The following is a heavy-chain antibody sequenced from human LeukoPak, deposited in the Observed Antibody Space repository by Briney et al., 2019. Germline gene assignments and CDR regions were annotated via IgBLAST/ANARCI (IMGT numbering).Heavy chain of an antibody. Sequence: GSLRLSCAASGFTFSSYAMSWVRQAPGKGLEWVSAISGSGGSTYYADSVKGRFTISRDNSKNTLYLQMNSLRAEDTAVYYCAKAVPHYYYDSSGYYYPFDYWGQGTLVTVSS. D-gene: IGHD3-22*01. CDR2: ISGSGGST. J-gene: IGHJ4*02. CDR3: AKAVPHYYYDSSGYYYPFDY. V-gene: IGHV3-23*01. CDR1: GFTFSSYA.